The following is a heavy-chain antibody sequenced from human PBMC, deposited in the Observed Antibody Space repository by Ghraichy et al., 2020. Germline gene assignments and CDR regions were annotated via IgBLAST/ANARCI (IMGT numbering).Heavy chain of an antibody. CDR3: AKAWGYCSGGTCPSYNWFDP. CDR1: GFACSNDV. V-gene: IGHV3-23*01. CDR2: IGASGGST. Sequence: GGSLRLSGAASGFACSNDVMRLVRQAPWKELEWVSTIGASGGSTYYADSVKGRFTISRDNSKNTLYLQMDSLRAEDAAVYYCAKAWGYCSGGTCPSYNWFDPWGQGTWVIVSS. D-gene: IGHD2-15*01. J-gene: IGHJ5*02.